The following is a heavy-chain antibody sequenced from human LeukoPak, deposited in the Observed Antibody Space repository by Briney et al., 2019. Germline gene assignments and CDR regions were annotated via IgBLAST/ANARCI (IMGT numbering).Heavy chain of an antibody. CDR1: GFTFDDYG. CDR3: ARGGLVRGLIVY. J-gene: IGHJ4*02. Sequence: GGSLRLSCAASGFTFDDYGMSWVRQAPGKGLEWVANIKQDGSEKYYVDSVKGRFTISRDNAKNSLYLQMNSLRAEDTAVYYCARGGLVRGLIVYWGQGTLVTVSS. V-gene: IGHV3-7*01. CDR2: IKQDGSEK. D-gene: IGHD3-10*01.